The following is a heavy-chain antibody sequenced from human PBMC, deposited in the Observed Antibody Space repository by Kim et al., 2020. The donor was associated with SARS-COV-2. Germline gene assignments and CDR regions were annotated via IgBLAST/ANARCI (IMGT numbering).Heavy chain of an antibody. J-gene: IGHJ4*02. D-gene: IGHD6-13*01. CDR1: GFTFSSYA. Sequence: GGSLRLSCAASGFTFSSYAMSWVRQAPGKGLEWVSAISGSGGSTYYADSVKGRFTISRDNSKNTLYLQMNSLRAEDTAVYYCAKYVGGHSSSWYRLNYFDYWGQGTLVTVSS. V-gene: IGHV3-23*01. CDR2: ISGSGGST. CDR3: AKYVGGHSSSWYRLNYFDY.